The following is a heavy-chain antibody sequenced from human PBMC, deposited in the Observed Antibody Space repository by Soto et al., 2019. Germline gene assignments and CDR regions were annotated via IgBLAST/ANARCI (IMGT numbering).Heavy chain of an antibody. D-gene: IGHD6-6*01. V-gene: IGHV4-31*01. CDR2: NYYSGIT. J-gene: IGHJ6*02. CDR3: ARGSSIAGLYYGMDV. Sequence: QVQLQESGPGLVKPSQTLSLTCTVSGGSISSGGYYWTWIRQHPGKGLEWLGYNYYSGITYYNPSLKSPVTISLDTSKNQFSLKLSSVTAADTAVYYCARGSSIAGLYYGMDVWGQGTTVTVSS. CDR1: GGSISSGGYY.